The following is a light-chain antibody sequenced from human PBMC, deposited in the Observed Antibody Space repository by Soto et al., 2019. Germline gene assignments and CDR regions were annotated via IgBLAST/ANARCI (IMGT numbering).Light chain of an antibody. V-gene: IGLV2-14*01. Sequence: QSVLTQPASVSGSPGQSITISCTGTSSDVGGYRYVSWYQQYPGKAPKLMIYEVSNRPSGVSNRFSGSKSGNTASLTISGLQAEDEADYYCSSYTSGSTYVFGTGTKVTVL. CDR3: SSYTSGSTYV. CDR1: SSDVGGYRY. CDR2: EVS. J-gene: IGLJ1*01.